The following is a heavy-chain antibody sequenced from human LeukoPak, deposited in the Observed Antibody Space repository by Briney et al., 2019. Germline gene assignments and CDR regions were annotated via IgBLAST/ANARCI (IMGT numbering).Heavy chain of an antibody. V-gene: IGHV3-7*01. J-gene: IGHJ4*02. Sequence: PGGSLRLSCTASGFTFSHYWMTWVRQAPGKGPEWVANIKQDGSKRYYVDSVRGRFTISRDNAKNSLFLQMNGLRAEDTAVYFWARRGGSSSRRSPIDYWGKGTLVTVS. CDR2: IKQDGSKR. CDR1: GFTFSHYW. D-gene: IGHD6-6*01. CDR3: ARRGGSSSRRSPIDY.